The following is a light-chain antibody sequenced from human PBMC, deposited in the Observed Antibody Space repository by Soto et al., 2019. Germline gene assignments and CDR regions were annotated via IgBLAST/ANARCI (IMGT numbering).Light chain of an antibody. CDR3: QQRSNWPLT. J-gene: IGKJ4*01. CDR1: QSVGSY. CDR2: DAS. Sequence: EIVLTQSPPTLSLSPGERATLSCRASQSVGSYLAWYQQKPGQAPRLLIYDASNRATGIPARFSGSGSGTDFTLTISSLEPEDFAVYYCQQRSNWPLTFGGGTKVEIK. V-gene: IGKV3-11*01.